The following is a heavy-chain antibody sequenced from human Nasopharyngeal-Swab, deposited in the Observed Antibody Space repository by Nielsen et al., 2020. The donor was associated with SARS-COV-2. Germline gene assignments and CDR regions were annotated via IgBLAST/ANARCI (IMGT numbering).Heavy chain of an antibody. CDR2: ISYDGSNK. D-gene: IGHD3-9*01. CDR3: ARKADWSLYYYYMDV. Sequence: GGSLRLSRAASGFTFSSYAMHWVRQAPGKGLEWVAVISYDGSNKYYADSVKGRFTISRDNSKNTLYLQMNSLRAEDTAVYYCARKADWSLYYYYMDVWGKGTTVTVSS. V-gene: IGHV3-30-3*01. CDR1: GFTFSSYA. J-gene: IGHJ6*03.